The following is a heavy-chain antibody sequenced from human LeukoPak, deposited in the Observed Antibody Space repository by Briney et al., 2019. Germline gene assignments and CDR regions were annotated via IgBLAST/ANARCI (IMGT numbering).Heavy chain of an antibody. V-gene: IGHV4-4*07. D-gene: IGHD3-22*01. J-gene: IGHJ3*02. CDR2: IFSSGAT. CDR1: GGSISGSY. CDR3: ASQTFDYDTSGSNAFDI. Sequence: PSETLSLTCSVSGGSISGSYWNWIRQPAGKGLEWIGRIFSSGATNYNPSLKSRVTMSSDTSRNEVSLNLRSVTAADTAVYYCASQTFDYDTSGSNAFDIWGLGAMVTVSS.